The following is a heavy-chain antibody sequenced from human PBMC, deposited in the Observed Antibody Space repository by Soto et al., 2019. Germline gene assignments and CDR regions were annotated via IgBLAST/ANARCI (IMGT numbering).Heavy chain of an antibody. CDR2: ISPDGGSI. V-gene: IGHV3-74*03. Sequence: EVQLVESGGGLVQPGGSLRLSCAASGFSFSSYWMHWVRQSEGKGLECVSLISPDGGSITNADSVKGRFTISRDNAKNTLYLQIDSLRNADTVIYYCVREGYWSGSTCLYKWFDPWGQGTLVTVSS. CDR3: VREGYWSGSTCLYKWFDP. J-gene: IGHJ5*02. CDR1: GFSFSSYW. D-gene: IGHD2-15*01.